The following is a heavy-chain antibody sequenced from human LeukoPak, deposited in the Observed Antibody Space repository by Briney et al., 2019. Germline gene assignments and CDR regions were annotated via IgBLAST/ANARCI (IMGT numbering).Heavy chain of an antibody. CDR1: GGSISSSSYY. CDR3: ARDNSLFPRPNRRHNWFDP. J-gene: IGHJ5*02. V-gene: IGHV4-39*07. D-gene: IGHD4-23*01. Sequence: SETLSLTCTVSGGSISSSSYYWGWIRQPPGKGLEWIGSIYYSGSTYYNPSLKSRVTISVDTSKNQFSRKLSSVTAADTAVYYCARDNSLFPRPNRRHNWFDPWGQGTLVTVSS. CDR2: IYYSGST.